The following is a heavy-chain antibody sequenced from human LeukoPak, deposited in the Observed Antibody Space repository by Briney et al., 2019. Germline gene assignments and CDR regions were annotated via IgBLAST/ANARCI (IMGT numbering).Heavy chain of an antibody. Sequence: GGSLRLSCAASGFTFSSFAMSWVRQAPGKGLEWVSAISGSSGSTYYADSVKGRFTISRDKSKNTLYLQMNSLRAEDTAVYFCAKTVGDRSGYYSYWGQGTLVTVSS. CDR2: ISGSSGST. CDR3: AKTVGDRSGYYSY. V-gene: IGHV3-23*01. CDR1: GFTFSSFA. J-gene: IGHJ4*01. D-gene: IGHD3-22*01.